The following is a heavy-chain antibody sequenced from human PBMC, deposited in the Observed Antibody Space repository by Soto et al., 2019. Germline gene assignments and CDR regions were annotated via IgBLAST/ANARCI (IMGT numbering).Heavy chain of an antibody. CDR2: IKSKGYGGTT. Sequence: GGSLRLSCIGSGFTFGDYAMSWVRQAPGKGLEGVGFIKSKGYGGTTEYAASVKGRFTISRDDSKSIAYLQMNSLKTEDTAVYYCTIKTGYSSSWYPYYFDHWGQGALVTV. CDR1: GFTFGDYA. J-gene: IGHJ4*02. D-gene: IGHD6-13*01. CDR3: TIKTGYSSSWYPYYFDH. V-gene: IGHV3-49*04.